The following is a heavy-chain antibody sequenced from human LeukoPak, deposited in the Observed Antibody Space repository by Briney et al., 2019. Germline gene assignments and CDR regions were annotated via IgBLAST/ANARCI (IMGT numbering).Heavy chain of an antibody. CDR1: GGSVSSGSYY. CDR2: IYFSEST. V-gene: IGHV4-61*01. CDR3: ARAGSGWSFDY. Sequence: SETLSLTCTVSGGSVSSGSYYWSWIRQPPGKGLEWVAYIYFSESTNYNPSLKSRVTISVDTSKNQFSLNPRSVTAADTAVYYCARAGSGWSFDYWGQGTLVTVSS. J-gene: IGHJ4*02. D-gene: IGHD6-19*01.